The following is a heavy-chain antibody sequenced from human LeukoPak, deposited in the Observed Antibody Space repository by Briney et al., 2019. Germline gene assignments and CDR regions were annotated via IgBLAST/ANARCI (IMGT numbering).Heavy chain of an antibody. CDR3: ARESNWAYYFDY. D-gene: IGHD3-16*01. CDR1: GYAFASYG. Sequence: ASVKVTCKASGYAFASYGITWVRRAPGQGLEWMGWISPYDGNTNYAQKFQGRVTLTTDTSTTTASMELRSLRFDDTAVYYCARESNWAYYFDYWGQGTLVTVSS. CDR2: ISPYDGNT. J-gene: IGHJ4*02. V-gene: IGHV1-18*01.